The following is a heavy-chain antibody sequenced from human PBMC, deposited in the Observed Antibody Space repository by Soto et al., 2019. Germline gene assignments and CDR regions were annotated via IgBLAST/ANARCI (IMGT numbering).Heavy chain of an antibody. CDR1: GFTFSSYA. D-gene: IGHD3-3*01. Sequence: GGSLRLSCAASGFTFSSYAMSWVRQAPGKGLEWVSAISGSGGSTYYADSVKGRFTISRDNSKNTLYLQMNSLRAEDTAVYYCAKDLGPLREYYDFWSDKTSHYYYMDVWGKGTTVTVSS. V-gene: IGHV3-23*01. CDR2: ISGSGGST. J-gene: IGHJ6*03. CDR3: AKDLGPLREYYDFWSDKTSHYYYMDV.